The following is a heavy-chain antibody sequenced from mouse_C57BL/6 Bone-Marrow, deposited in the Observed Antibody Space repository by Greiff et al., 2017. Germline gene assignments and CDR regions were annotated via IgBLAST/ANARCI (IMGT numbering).Heavy chain of an antibody. CDR3: ARAYGSSYRFDY. V-gene: IGHV1-64*01. Sequence: QVQLQQPGAELVKPGASVKLSCKASGYTFTSYWMHWVKQRPGQGLEWIGMIHPNSGSTNYNEKFKSKATLTVDKSSSTAYMQLSSLTSEDSAVCYCARAYGSSYRFDYWGQGTTLTVSS. J-gene: IGHJ2*01. D-gene: IGHD1-1*01. CDR2: IHPNSGST. CDR1: GYTFTSYW.